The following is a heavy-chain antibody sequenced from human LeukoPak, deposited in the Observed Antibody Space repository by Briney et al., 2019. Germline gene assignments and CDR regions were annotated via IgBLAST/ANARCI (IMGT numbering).Heavy chain of an antibody. V-gene: IGHV3-21*01. D-gene: IGHD2-2*01. Sequence: GGSLRLSCAASGFTFSSYSMNWVRQAPGKGLEWVSSISSSSSYIYYADSVKGRFTISRDNAKNSLYLQMNSLRAEDTAVYYCARGGAVVPAAMIVYWGQGTLVTVSS. J-gene: IGHJ4*02. CDR2: ISSSSSYI. CDR3: ARGGAVVPAAMIVY. CDR1: GFTFSSYS.